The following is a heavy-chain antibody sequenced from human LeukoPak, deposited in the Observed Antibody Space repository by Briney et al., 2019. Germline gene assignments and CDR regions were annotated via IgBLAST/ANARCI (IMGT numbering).Heavy chain of an antibody. V-gene: IGHV3-7*01. D-gene: IGHD3-22*01. CDR2: IKQDGSEK. J-gene: IGHJ4*02. Sequence: GGSLGLSCAASGFTFSSYWMSWVRQAPGKGLEWVANIKQDGSEKYYVDSVKGRFTISRDNAKNSLYLQMNSLRAEDTAVYYCARGGYYDSSGYLPYWGQGTLVTVSS. CDR3: ARGGYYDSSGYLPY. CDR1: GFTFSSYW.